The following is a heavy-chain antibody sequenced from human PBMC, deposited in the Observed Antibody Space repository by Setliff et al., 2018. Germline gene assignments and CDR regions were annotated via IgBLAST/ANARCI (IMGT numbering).Heavy chain of an antibody. J-gene: IGHJ4*02. CDR1: GFTFSRYW. D-gene: IGHD2-2*01. CDR3: AKAIAPIVVVPAAMLEAY. V-gene: IGHV3-7*03. CDR2: IKEDGSEK. Sequence: PGGSLRLSCVTSGFTFSRYWMSWVRQAPGKGLEWVANIKEDGSEKYYVDSVKGRFTISRDNSKNTLYLQMNSLRAEDTAVYYCAKAIAPIVVVPAAMLEAYWGQGTLVTVSS.